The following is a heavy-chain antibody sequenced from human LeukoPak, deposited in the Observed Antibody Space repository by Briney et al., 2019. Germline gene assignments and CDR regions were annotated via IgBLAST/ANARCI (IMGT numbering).Heavy chain of an antibody. V-gene: IGHV3-30-3*01. J-gene: IGHJ3*02. CDR1: GFTFSSYA. Sequence: PGRSLRLSCAASGFTFSSYAMHWVRQAPGKGLEWVAVISYDGSNKYYADSVKGRFTISRDNSKNTLYLQMNSLRAEDTAVYYCARDSRYYGSGSYYTLDAFDIWGQGTMVTVSS. CDR2: ISYDGSNK. D-gene: IGHD3-10*01. CDR3: ARDSRYYGSGSYYTLDAFDI.